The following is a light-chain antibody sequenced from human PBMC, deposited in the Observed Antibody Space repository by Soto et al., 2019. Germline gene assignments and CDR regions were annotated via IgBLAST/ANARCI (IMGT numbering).Light chain of an antibody. Sequence: DIQMTQSPSTLSASVGDRVTITCRASPSISSWLAWYQQKPGKAPKLLIYDASSLESGVPSRFSGSGSGTEFTLTISSLQPDDFATYYGQQYNSYWTFGQGTKVEIK. V-gene: IGKV1-5*01. CDR1: PSISSW. J-gene: IGKJ1*01. CDR3: QQYNSYWT. CDR2: DAS.